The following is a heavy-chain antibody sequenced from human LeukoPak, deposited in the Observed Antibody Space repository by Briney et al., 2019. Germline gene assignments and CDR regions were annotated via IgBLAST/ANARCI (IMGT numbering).Heavy chain of an antibody. CDR2: IVPIFGTA. J-gene: IGHJ6*02. D-gene: IGHD2-2*01. Sequence: GASVKVSCKASGGTFSSYAISWVRQAPGQGLEWMGGIVPIFGTANYAQKFQGRVTITADESTSTAYMELSSLRSEDTAVYYCARLYCSSTSCYGRSYYYYGMDVWGQGTTVTVSS. CDR3: ARLYCSSTSCYGRSYYYYGMDV. CDR1: GGTFSSYA. V-gene: IGHV1-69*13.